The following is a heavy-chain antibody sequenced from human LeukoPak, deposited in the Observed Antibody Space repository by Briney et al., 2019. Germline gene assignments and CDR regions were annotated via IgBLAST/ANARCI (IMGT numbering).Heavy chain of an antibody. D-gene: IGHD2-15*01. J-gene: IGHJ4*02. CDR3: AKEGGDS. CDR1: GFTFSSYS. CDR2: ISSSSRYI. Sequence: GGSLRLSCAASGFTFSSYSMNWVRQAPGKGLEWVSTISSSSRYIYYADSLKGRFTISRDNAKNSLYLQMNSLRAEDTAVYYCAKEGGDSWGQGTLVTVSS. V-gene: IGHV3-21*04.